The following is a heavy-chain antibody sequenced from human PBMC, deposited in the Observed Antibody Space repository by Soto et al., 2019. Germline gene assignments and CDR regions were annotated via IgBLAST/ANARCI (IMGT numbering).Heavy chain of an antibody. CDR1: GYTFTGYY. CDR3: AREGENSSSTFDY. Sequence: ASVKVSCKASGYTFTGYYMHWVRQAPGQGLEWMGWINPNSGGTNYAQKFQGWVTMTRDTSISTAYMELSRLRSDDTVVYYCAREGENSSSTFDYWGQGTLVTVSS. CDR2: INPNSGGT. J-gene: IGHJ4*02. D-gene: IGHD6-6*01. V-gene: IGHV1-2*04.